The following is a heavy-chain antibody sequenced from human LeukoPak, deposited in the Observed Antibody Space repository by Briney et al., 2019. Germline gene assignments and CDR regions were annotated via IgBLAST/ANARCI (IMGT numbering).Heavy chain of an antibody. CDR3: ASLWFGEWKLDY. J-gene: IGHJ4*02. CDR2: IYYSGGT. Sequence: SETLSLTCTVSGGSISSSSYYWGWIRQPPGKGLEWIGSIYYSGGTYYNPSLKSRVTISVDTSKNQFSLKLSSVTAADTAVYYCASLWFGEWKLDYWGQGTLVTVSS. V-gene: IGHV4-39*01. CDR1: GGSISSSSYY. D-gene: IGHD3-10*01.